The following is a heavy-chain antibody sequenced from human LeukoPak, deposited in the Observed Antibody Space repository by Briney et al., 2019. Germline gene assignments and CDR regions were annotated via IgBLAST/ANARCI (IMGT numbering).Heavy chain of an antibody. J-gene: IGHJ4*02. Sequence: PGGSLRLSCAASGFTVSSNDMSWVRQAPGKGLEWVSVIYSGGSPYYADSVKGRFTISRDNSKNTLYLQMNSLRAEDTAVYFCATLYSSSPLDYWGQGTLVTVSS. CDR3: ATLYSSSPLDY. CDR2: IYSGGSP. CDR1: GFTVSSND. D-gene: IGHD6-6*01. V-gene: IGHV3-53*01.